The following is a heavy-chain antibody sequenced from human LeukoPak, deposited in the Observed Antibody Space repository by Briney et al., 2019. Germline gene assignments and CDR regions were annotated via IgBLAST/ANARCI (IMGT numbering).Heavy chain of an antibody. CDR3: ARGLGTGRDP. D-gene: IGHD3-16*01. V-gene: IGHV4-59*01. CDR1: GGYLSGWY. J-gene: IGHJ5*02. Sequence: PLETMSLTCTVSGGYLSGWYWNWIRQPPGKGLEWIGYIDHTGSTNYKASFKGRVTISVDRSQNKMSLKVGSVTAADTAVYYCARGLGTGRDPWGQGTLVIVSA. CDR2: IDHTGST.